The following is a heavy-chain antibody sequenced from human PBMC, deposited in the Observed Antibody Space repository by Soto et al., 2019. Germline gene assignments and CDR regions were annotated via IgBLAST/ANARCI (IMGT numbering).Heavy chain of an antibody. CDR3: ARVVGKYYYDLVGAFDI. CDR1: GGSISSYY. V-gene: IGHV4-59*01. D-gene: IGHD3-22*01. CDR2: IYYSGST. J-gene: IGHJ3*02. Sequence: SETLSLTCTVSGGSISSYYWSWIRQPSGKGLEWIGYIYYSGSTNYNPSLKSRVTISVDTSKNQFSLKLSSVTAADTAVYYCARVVGKYYYDLVGAFDIWGQGTMVTVSS.